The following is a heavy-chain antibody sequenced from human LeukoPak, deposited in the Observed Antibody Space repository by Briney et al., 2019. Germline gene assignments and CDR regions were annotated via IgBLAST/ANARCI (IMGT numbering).Heavy chain of an antibody. D-gene: IGHD1-26*01. J-gene: IGHJ3*02. CDR2: ISYDGSYK. CDR1: GFTFSTYG. CDR3: AKDYLGASHTFDI. V-gene: IGHV3-30*18. Sequence: GGSLRLSCVVSGFTFSTYGMHWVRQAPGKGLEWVSDISYDGSYKHYADPVKGRFTISRDNSKNTLYLQMSSLRGDDTAVYYCAKDYLGASHTFDIWGQGTMVTVSS.